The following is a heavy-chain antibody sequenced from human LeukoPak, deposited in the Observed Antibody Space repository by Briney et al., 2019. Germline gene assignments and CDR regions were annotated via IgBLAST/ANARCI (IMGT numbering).Heavy chain of an antibody. D-gene: IGHD1-26*01. CDR3: ARPQSKWELLSYFDY. Sequence: GRSLRLSCAASGFTFSNYAMHWVRQAPGKGLEWVAVISYDGSNKYYTDSVKGRFTISRDNSKNTLYLQMSSLRAEDTSMYYCARPQSKWELLSYFDYWGQGTLVTVPS. CDR1: GFTFSNYA. V-gene: IGHV3-30-3*01. CDR2: ISYDGSNK. J-gene: IGHJ4*02.